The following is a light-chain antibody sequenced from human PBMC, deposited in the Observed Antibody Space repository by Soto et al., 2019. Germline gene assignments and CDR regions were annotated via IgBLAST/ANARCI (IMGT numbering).Light chain of an antibody. V-gene: IGKV1-39*01. CDR3: QQSSVSPWT. CDR2: EAT. CDR1: QNIHKY. Sequence: DIEMTQSPSSLSASVGDRVTISCRSSQNIHKYLNWYQQRPGKAPNLLVYEATSLETGVSLKFSGSGSGTEFTLTINSLQPEDFATYYCQQSSVSPWTFGQGTNIEI. J-gene: IGKJ1*01.